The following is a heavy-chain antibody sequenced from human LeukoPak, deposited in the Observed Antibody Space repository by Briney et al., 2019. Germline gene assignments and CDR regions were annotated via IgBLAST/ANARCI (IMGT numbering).Heavy chain of an antibody. V-gene: IGHV4-34*01. CDR3: ARASYSSGWYNLYYFDY. Sequence: SETLSLTCAVYGGSFSGYYWSWIRQPPGKGLEWIGEINHSGSTNYNPSLKSRVTISVDTSKNQFSLKLSSVIAADTAVCYCARASYSSGWYNLYYFDYWGQGTLVTVSS. D-gene: IGHD6-19*01. J-gene: IGHJ4*02. CDR1: GGSFSGYY. CDR2: INHSGST.